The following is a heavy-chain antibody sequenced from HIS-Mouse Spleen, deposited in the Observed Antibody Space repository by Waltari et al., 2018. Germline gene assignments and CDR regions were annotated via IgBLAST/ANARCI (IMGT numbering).Heavy chain of an antibody. CDR2: CYYSGST. J-gene: IGHJ2*01. CDR3: AREIPYSSSWYDWYFDL. Sequence: QLQLQESGPGLVKPSETLSLTCTVSCGSISSSSYYWGWIRQPRGTGLEWMGRCYYSGSTYYSPSHKSRVTISVDTSKNQFSLKLGSVTAADTAVYYCAREIPYSSSWYDWYFDLWGRGTLVTVSS. CDR1: CGSISSSSYY. V-gene: IGHV4-39*07. D-gene: IGHD6-13*01.